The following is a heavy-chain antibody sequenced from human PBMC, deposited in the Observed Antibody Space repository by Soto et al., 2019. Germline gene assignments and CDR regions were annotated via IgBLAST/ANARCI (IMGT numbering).Heavy chain of an antibody. CDR1: GYTFTSYY. D-gene: IGHD3-10*01. V-gene: IGHV1-46*01. J-gene: IGHJ6*02. Sequence: ASVKVSCKASGYTFTSYYMHWVRQAPGQGLEWMGIINPSGGSTSYAQKFQGRVTMTRDTSTSTVYMELSSLRSEDTAVYYCATSGYYGSGSYYPYYYGMDVWGQGTTVTVS. CDR2: INPSGGST. CDR3: ATSGYYGSGSYYPYYYGMDV.